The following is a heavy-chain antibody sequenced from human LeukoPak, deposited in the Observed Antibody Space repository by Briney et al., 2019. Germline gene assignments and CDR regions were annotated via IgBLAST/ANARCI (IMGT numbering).Heavy chain of an antibody. CDR2: IYYSGST. D-gene: IGHD7-27*01. CDR3: ARGSIQLGSGPPEPYYFDY. J-gene: IGHJ4*02. CDR1: GGSISSGDYY. V-gene: IGHV4-30-4*08. Sequence: SETLSLTCTVSGGSISSGDYYWSWIRQPPGKGLEWIGYIYYSGSTYYKPSLKPRVTISVDTSKNQISLKLSSVTAADTAVYYCARGSIQLGSGPPEPYYFDYWGQGTLVTVSS.